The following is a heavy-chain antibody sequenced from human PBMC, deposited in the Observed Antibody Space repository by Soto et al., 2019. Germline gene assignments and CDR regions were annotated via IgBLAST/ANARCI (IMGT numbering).Heavy chain of an antibody. J-gene: IGHJ3*02. CDR1: GFTFSSYW. CDR3: ARERMRFDWGREGAFDI. D-gene: IGHD3-9*01. V-gene: IGHV3-7*03. CDR2: IKQDGSEK. Sequence: GGSLRLSCAASGFTFSSYWMSWVRQAPGKGLEWVANIKQDGSEKYYVDSVKGRFTISRDNAKNSLYLQMNSLRAEDTAVYYCARERMRFDWGREGAFDIWGQGTMVTVSS.